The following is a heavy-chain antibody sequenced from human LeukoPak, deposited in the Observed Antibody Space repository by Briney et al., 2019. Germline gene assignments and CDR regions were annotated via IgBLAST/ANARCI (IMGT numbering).Heavy chain of an antibody. V-gene: IGHV4-59*12. Sequence: SETLSLTCTVSGGSISSYYWSWIRQPPGKGLEWIGYIFYSGSTNYNPSLKSRVTISVDTSKNQVSLKLRSVTAADTAVYYCAREMAAAGYFDYWGQGTLVTVSS. CDR1: GGSISSYY. CDR3: AREMAAAGYFDY. D-gene: IGHD6-13*01. J-gene: IGHJ4*02. CDR2: IFYSGST.